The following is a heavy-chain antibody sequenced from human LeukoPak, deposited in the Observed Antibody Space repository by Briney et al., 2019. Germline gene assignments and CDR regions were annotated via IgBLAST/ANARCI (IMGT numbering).Heavy chain of an antibody. CDR2: MNPNSGNT. V-gene: IGHV1-8*03. CDR1: GYTFTSYD. Sequence: GASVKVSCKASGYTFTSYDINWVRHATGQGLEWMGWMNPNSGNTGYAQKVPGRVTITRNTSISTAYMELRSLRSEDTAVYYCARGVADIVVVVAATQPEGYDTPYYYYYYMDVWGKGTTVTVSS. J-gene: IGHJ6*03. D-gene: IGHD2-15*01. CDR3: ARGVADIVVVVAATQPEGYDTPYYYYYYMDV.